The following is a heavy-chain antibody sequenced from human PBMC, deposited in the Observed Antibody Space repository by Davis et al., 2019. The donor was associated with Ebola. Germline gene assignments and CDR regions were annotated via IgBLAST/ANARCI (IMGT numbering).Heavy chain of an antibody. CDR1: GYTLTELS. D-gene: IGHD6-19*01. CDR2: INPNSGNT. V-gene: IGHV1-8*03. CDR3: ARDGGTQWLLRGWFDP. Sequence: ASVKVSCKVSGYTLTELSMHWVRQAPGKGLEWMGWINPNSGNTGYAQKFQGRVTITRNTSISTAYMELSSLRSEDTAVYYCARDGGTQWLLRGWFDPWGQGTLVTVSS. J-gene: IGHJ5*02.